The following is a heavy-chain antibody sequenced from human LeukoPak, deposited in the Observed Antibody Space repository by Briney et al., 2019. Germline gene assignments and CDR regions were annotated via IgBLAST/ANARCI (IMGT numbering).Heavy chain of an antibody. J-gene: IGHJ4*02. CDR2: IHSGGST. CDR1: GFTVSSNY. Sequence: PGGSLRPSCAVSGFTVSSNYMSWVRQAPGKGLEWVSLIHSGGSTDYADSVKDRFTISRDNSKNTVNLQINSLRAEDTAVYYCARERRYCSGDNCYSGLDYWGQGTLVTVSS. CDR3: ARERRYCSGDNCYSGLDY. V-gene: IGHV3-53*01. D-gene: IGHD2-15*01.